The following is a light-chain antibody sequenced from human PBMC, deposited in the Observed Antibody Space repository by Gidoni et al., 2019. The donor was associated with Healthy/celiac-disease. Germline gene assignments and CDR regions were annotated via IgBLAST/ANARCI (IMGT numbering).Light chain of an antibody. CDR1: QSISSY. Sequence: DIQMTQSPSSLSASVGDRVTITFRASQSISSYLNWYQQKPGKAPKLLIYAASSLQSGVPSRFSGSGSVTDFTLTISSLQPEDFATYYCQQSYSTPWTFXQXTKVEIK. CDR3: QQSYSTPWT. V-gene: IGKV1-39*01. CDR2: AAS. J-gene: IGKJ1*01.